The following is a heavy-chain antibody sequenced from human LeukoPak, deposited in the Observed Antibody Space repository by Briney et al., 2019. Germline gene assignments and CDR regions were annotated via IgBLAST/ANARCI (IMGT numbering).Heavy chain of an antibody. J-gene: IGHJ5*02. CDR1: GYTFTSYG. V-gene: IGHV1-18*01. D-gene: IGHD5-24*01. CDR2: ISAYNGNT. CDR3: ARKGRLQWDNWFDP. Sequence: ASVKVSCKASGYTFTSYGISWVRQAPGQGLEWMGWISAYNGNTNYAQKLQGRVTMTTDTSTSTAYMELRSLRSGDTAVYYCARKGRLQWDNWFDPWGQGTLVTVSS.